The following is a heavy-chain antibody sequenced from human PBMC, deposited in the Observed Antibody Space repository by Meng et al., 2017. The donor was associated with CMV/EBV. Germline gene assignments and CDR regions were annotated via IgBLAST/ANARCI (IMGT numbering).Heavy chain of an antibody. Sequence: SCAASGFTFSSYAMSWVRQAPGKGLEWVSAISGSGGSTYYADSVKGRFTISRDNSKNTLYLQMNGLRAEDTAVYYGAKISGRTVSPYCSSTSCYTGRGYFDYWGQGTLVTVSS. CDR3: AKISGRTVSPYCSSTSCYTGRGYFDY. CDR2: ISGSGGST. V-gene: IGHV3-23*01. D-gene: IGHD2-2*02. CDR1: GFTFSSYA. J-gene: IGHJ4*02.